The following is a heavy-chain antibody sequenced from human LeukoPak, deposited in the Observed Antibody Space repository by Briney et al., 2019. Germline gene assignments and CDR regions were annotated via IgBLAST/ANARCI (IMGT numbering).Heavy chain of an antibody. D-gene: IGHD2-2*02. CDR1: GGSISSSSYY. CDR3: ARGGDIVVVPAAIEGASDI. J-gene: IGHJ3*02. CDR2: IYYSGST. Sequence: PSETLSLTCTLSGGSISSSSYYWGWIRQPPGKGLEWIGSIYYSGSTYYNPSLKSRVTISVDTSKNQFSLQLNSVTPEDTAVYYCARGGDIVVVPAAIEGASDIWGQGTMVTVSS. V-gene: IGHV4-39*07.